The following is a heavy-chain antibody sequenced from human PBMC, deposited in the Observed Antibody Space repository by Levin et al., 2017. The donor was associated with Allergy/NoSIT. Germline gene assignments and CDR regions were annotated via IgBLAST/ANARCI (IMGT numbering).Heavy chain of an antibody. J-gene: IGHJ4*02. CDR2: ISSAGSDG. CDR3: AARFSDS. CDR1: GLNFNSYG. V-gene: IGHV3-30*03. Sequence: LSLTCAVSGLNFNSYGMNWVRQARGKGLEWVALISSAGSDGYYADPVRGRFTISRDNYKRTLYLQMNSTTPDDTAVYYCAARFSDSCGQGTLV.